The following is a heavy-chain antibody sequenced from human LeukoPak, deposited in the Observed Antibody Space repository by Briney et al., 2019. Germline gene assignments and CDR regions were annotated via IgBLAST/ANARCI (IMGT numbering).Heavy chain of an antibody. CDR1: GFTFSRFS. CDR2: ISSSSRTI. V-gene: IGHV3-48*02. J-gene: IGHJ6*02. Sequence: GGSLRLSCAASGFTFSRFSMNWVRQAPGKGLEWVSYISSSSRTIYYTDSVKGRFTISRDNAKNSLYLQMNSLRDEDTAVYYCAPWGAYCGGDRYPSNYYGMDVWGQGTTVTVSS. CDR3: APWGAYCGGDRYPSNYYGMDV. D-gene: IGHD2-21*02.